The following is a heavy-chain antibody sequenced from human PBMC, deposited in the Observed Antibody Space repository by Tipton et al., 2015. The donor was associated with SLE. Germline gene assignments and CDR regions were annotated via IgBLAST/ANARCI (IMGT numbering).Heavy chain of an antibody. CDR1: GGSISSYY. CDR2: IYYSGST. Sequence: TLSLTCTVSGGSISSYYWSWIRQHPGKGLEWIGYIYYSGSTYYNPSLKSRVTISVDTSKNQFSLKLSSVTAADTAVYYCAGASINYYDSSGSRDYWGQGTLVTVSS. V-gene: IGHV4-59*06. CDR3: AGASINYYDSSGSRDY. J-gene: IGHJ4*02. D-gene: IGHD3-22*01.